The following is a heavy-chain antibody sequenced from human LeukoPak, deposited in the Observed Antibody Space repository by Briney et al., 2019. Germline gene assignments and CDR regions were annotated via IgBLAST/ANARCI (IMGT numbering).Heavy chain of an antibody. CDR1: GGSISSYY. J-gene: IGHJ4*02. CDR2: IYYNGST. V-gene: IGHV4-59*01. D-gene: IGHD5-12*01. CDR3: ATMPGRYSGYDSLYYFDY. Sequence: SSETLSLTCTVSGGSISSYYWSWIRQPPGKGLEWIGYIYYNGSTNYNPSLKSRVTISVDTSKNQFSLKLSSVTAADTAVYYCATMPGRYSGYDSLYYFDYWGQGTLVTVSS.